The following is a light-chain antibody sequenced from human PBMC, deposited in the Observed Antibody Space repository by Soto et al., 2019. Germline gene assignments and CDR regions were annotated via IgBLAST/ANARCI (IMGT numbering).Light chain of an antibody. CDR3: WQNYTTTRT. CDR2: WAS. CDR1: QSIFYSSNNKNY. Sequence: DIILIEYGDSVDVAMGRSTNIKCKSRQSIFYSSNNKNYLTGYQQKPGQPPKLLIYWASTRESGVPDRFSGSGSGTDFILTNSSLHAEDVPSQYSWQNYTTTRTFDQETGVDIK. V-gene: IGKV4-1*01. J-gene: IGKJ1*01.